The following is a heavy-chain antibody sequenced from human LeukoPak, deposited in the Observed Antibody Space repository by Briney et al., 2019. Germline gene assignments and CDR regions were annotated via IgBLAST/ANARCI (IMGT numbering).Heavy chain of an antibody. CDR2: VNSDGSRT. D-gene: IGHD2-2*01. CDR1: GNYW. V-gene: IGHV3-74*01. CDR3: VSFYETN. J-gene: IGHJ4*02. Sequence: SGGSLRLSCAASGNYWMHWVRQAPGKGLVWVSHVNSDGSRTSHADSVKGRFTISKDNAKNTVYLQMNNLRTEDTAVYYCVSFYETNWGRGTLVTVSS.